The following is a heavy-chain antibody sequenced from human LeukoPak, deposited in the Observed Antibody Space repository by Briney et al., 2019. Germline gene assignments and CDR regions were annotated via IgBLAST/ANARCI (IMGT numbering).Heavy chain of an antibody. J-gene: IGHJ3*02. CDR1: GYTLSELS. CDR3: ATIRRYCSGGSCYSRRLASPDI. CDR2: FDPEDGET. D-gene: IGHD2-15*01. V-gene: IGHV1-24*01. Sequence: GASVKVSCKVSGYTLSELSMHWVRQVPGKGLEWMGGFDPEDGETIYAQKFQGRVTMTEDTSTDTAYLELSSLRSEDAAVYYCATIRRYCSGGSCYSRRLASPDIWGQGTVVTVSS.